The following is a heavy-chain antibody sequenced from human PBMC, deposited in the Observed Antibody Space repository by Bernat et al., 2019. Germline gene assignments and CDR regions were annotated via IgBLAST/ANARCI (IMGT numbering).Heavy chain of an antibody. CDR2: ISYDGSNK. D-gene: IGHD3-22*01. CDR3: AKPAYYYDSSGYYQRSDAFDI. Sequence: QVQLVESGGGVVQPGRSLRLSCAASGFTFSSYGMHWVRQAPGKGLEWVAVISYDGSNKYYADSVKGRFTISRDNSKNTLYLQMNSLRAEDTAMYYCAKPAYYYDSSGYYQRSDAFDIWGQGTMVTVSS. CDR1: GFTFSSYG. V-gene: IGHV3-30*18. J-gene: IGHJ3*02.